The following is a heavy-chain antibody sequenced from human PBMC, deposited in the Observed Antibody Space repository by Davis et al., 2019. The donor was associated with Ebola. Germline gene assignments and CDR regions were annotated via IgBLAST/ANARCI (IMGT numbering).Heavy chain of an antibody. J-gene: IGHJ4*02. CDR2: ITTNGKRI. V-gene: IGHV3-64*02. CDR3: AREVELGGGGDS. CDR1: GFNFNTAW. Sequence: GESLKISCAASGFNFNTAWMSWVRQAPGKGLEYVSVITTNGKRIYYADSVKGRFTVTRDDSKNTLYLQMGRLTPEDTGVYYCAREVELGGGGDSWGQGTLVTVSS. D-gene: IGHD2-21*01.